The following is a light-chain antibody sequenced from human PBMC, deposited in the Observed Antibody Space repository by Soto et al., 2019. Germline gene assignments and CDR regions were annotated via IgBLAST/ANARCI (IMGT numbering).Light chain of an antibody. CDR3: QQVKSYPFT. CDR2: GAS. Sequence: IQLTQSPSSLSASLGDRVTIACRASQGIISYLVWYQQKPGKAPKLLIHGASNLESGVPSRFSGSGSGTDFTLTISSLQPEDFATYYCQQVKSYPFTFGGGTKVDIK. V-gene: IGKV1-9*01. CDR1: QGIISY. J-gene: IGKJ4*01.